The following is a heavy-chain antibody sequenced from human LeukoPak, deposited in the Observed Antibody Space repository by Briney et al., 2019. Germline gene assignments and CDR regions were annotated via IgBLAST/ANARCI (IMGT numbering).Heavy chain of an antibody. D-gene: IGHD6-19*01. V-gene: IGHV1-18*04. CDR1: GYTFTSYG. Sequence: ASVKVSCKASGYTFTSYGISWVRQAPGQGLEWMGWISAHNGNTNYAQKLQGRVTMTTDTSTSTAYMELRSLRSDDTAVYYCAREEGRWLVRLYYYGMDVWGKGTTVTVSS. CDR3: AREEGRWLVRLYYYGMDV. CDR2: ISAHNGNT. J-gene: IGHJ6*04.